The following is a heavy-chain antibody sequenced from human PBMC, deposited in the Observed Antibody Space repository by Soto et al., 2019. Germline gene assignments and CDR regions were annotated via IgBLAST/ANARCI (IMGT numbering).Heavy chain of an antibody. CDR3: ARDPGDYYFDY. D-gene: IGHD2-21*01. CDR2: IDTDGSST. V-gene: IGHV3-74*01. CDR1: GFTFSSYW. Sequence: GGSLRLSCAASGFTFSSYWMHWVRQAPGKGLVWVAHIDTDGSSTSYADSVKGRFTISRDNAKNTLYLQMNSVRAEDMAVYYCARDPGDYYFDYWGQGTPVTVSS. J-gene: IGHJ4*02.